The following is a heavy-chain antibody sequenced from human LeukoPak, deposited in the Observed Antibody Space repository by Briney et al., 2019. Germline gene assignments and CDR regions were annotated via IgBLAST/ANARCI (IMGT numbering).Heavy chain of an antibody. D-gene: IGHD1-26*01. V-gene: IGHV6-1*01. J-gene: IGHJ4*02. CDR3: AREVYKWELLPYFDY. CDR2: TYYRSKWYN. Sequence: SQTLSLTCAISGDSVSNNSAAWNWIRQSPARGLEWLGRTYYRSKWYNDYAVSVKSRITINPDTSKNQFSLQLNSVTPEDTAVYYCAREVYKWELLPYFDYWGQGTLVTVSS. CDR1: GDSVSNNSAA.